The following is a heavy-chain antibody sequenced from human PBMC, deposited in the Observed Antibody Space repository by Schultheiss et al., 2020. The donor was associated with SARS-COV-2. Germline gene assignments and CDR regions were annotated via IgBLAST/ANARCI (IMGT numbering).Heavy chain of an antibody. CDR3: ARDRGIAAAGPYYYYGMDV. J-gene: IGHJ6*02. V-gene: IGHV4-59*01. D-gene: IGHD6-13*01. CDR1: GGSFSGYY. Sequence: GSLRLSCAVYGGSFSGYYWSWIRQPPGKGLEWIGYIYTSGSTNYNPSLKSRVTISVDTSKNQFSLKLSSVTAADTAVYYCARDRGIAAAGPYYYYGMDVWGQGTTVTVSS. CDR2: IYTSGST.